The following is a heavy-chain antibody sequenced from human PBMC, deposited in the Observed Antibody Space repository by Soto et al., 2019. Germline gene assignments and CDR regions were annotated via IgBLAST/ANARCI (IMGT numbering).Heavy chain of an antibody. CDR1: GFTFDDYA. D-gene: IGHD1-1*01. CDR3: AKDRNDHYNTGGAVDI. Sequence: EVQLVESGGGLVQPGRSLRLSCAASGFTFDDYAMHWVRQAPGKGLEWVSGISWNSGNLGYADSVKGRFTISRDNAKNSLYLQMNSLRAEHTALYYCAKDRNDHYNTGGAVDIWGQGTMVTVSS. J-gene: IGHJ3*02. V-gene: IGHV3-9*01. CDR2: ISWNSGNL.